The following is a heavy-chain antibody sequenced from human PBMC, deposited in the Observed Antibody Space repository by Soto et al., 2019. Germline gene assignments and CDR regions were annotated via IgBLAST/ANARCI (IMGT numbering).Heavy chain of an antibody. CDR3: APRLVEAVAGTENFDI. J-gene: IGHJ3*02. CDR1: GFSLTTSGVG. V-gene: IGHV2-5*02. CDR2: LYWDDDE. Sequence: QITLKESGPTLVKPTQTLTLTCTFSGFSLTTSGVGVAWIRQPPGKALEWLALLYWDDDERYSPSLKSRLTITKDSSKNQVVLTITNMDPWDTATYYCAPRLVEAVAGTENFDIWGQGTMVSVSS. D-gene: IGHD6-19*01.